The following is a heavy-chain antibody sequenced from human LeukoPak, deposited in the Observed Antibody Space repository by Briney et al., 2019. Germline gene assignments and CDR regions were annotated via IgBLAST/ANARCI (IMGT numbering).Heavy chain of an antibody. CDR3: ARVRWFGEPPDPYYYYMDV. CDR1: GYTFTSYD. V-gene: IGHV1-8*01. Sequence: ASVKVSCKASGYTFTSYDINWVRQATGQGLEWMGWMNPNSGNTGYAQKFQGRVTMTRNTSISTAYMELSSLRSEDTAVYYCARVRWFGEPPDPYYYYMDVWGKGTTVTISS. D-gene: IGHD3-10*01. CDR2: MNPNSGNT. J-gene: IGHJ6*03.